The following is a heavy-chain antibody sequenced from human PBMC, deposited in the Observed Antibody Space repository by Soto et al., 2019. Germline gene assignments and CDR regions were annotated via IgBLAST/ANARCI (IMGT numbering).Heavy chain of an antibody. Sequence: EVQLLESGGDLVQPGGSVRLSCAASGFAFSNYAVTLVRQSQGKGLEWGSSISGSGNIIYYADSVKGRFIISRDNSKKTLYLKMNGLRAGETAVFYCGKDPNGDSIGAFDDWGQGTLVTVSS. CDR3: GKDPNGDSIGAFDD. D-gene: IGHD2-21*01. J-gene: IGHJ4*02. CDR2: ISGSGNII. V-gene: IGHV3-23*01. CDR1: GFAFSNYA.